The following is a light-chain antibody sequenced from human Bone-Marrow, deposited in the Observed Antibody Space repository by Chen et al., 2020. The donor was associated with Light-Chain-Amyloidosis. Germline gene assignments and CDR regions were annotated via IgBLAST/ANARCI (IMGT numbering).Light chain of an antibody. CDR3: HQYSTSPLT. J-gene: IGKJ4*01. V-gene: IGKV3-20*01. CDR1: QTISSNY. Sequence: EIVLKQSPGTLSLSPGEGDNLSCRASQTISSNYLTWYQQKFGQAPRLLIYGSSSRATGITDRFSGSGSETDFTLSINGLKPEDDAIDYCHQYSTSPLTFSGGTEVEIK. CDR2: GSS.